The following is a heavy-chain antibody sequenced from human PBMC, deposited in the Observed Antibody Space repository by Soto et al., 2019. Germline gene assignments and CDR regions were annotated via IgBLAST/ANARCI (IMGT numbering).Heavy chain of an antibody. D-gene: IGHD1-26*01. CDR2: IYSGGNT. J-gene: IGHJ6*02. CDR3: ARGEDLKWSYDYYYYGMDV. Sequence: EVQLVESGGGFVQPGGSLRLSCAASGFNVSTYYMTWVRQAPGKGLECVSLIYSGGNTYYADSVKGRFTISRDNSKNTLGXQMNSLRAEDTAVYYCARGEDLKWSYDYYYYGMDVWGQGTTVTVSS. V-gene: IGHV3-66*01. CDR1: GFNVSTYY.